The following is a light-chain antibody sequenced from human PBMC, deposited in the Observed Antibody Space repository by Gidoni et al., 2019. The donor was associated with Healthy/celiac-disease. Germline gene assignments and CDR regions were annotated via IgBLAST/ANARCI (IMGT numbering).Light chain of an antibody. CDR1: QSVSSY. Sequence: IVLTQSPATLSLSPGDRATLSCSASQSVSSYLAWYQQKPGQPPKLLINDASTRPTGIPARFSGSGCGTDYTLTISSLEPEDVAVYYCQQRSNWPSLTFGGGTKVEIK. CDR2: DAS. J-gene: IGKJ4*01. V-gene: IGKV3-11*01. CDR3: QQRSNWPSLT.